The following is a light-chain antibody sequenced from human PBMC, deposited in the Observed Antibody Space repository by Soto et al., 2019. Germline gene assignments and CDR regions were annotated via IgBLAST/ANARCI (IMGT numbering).Light chain of an antibody. CDR3: QQYGYSPVT. Sequence: EIVLTQSPGTLSLSPGERATLSCRASPSISGSSLAWYQQKPGQAPRLLIYGASTRATAIPDRFSGSGSGTDFPLIISSLEPEDFAVYYCQQYGYSPVTFGQGTKVEIK. CDR1: PSISGSS. V-gene: IGKV3-20*01. J-gene: IGKJ1*01. CDR2: GAS.